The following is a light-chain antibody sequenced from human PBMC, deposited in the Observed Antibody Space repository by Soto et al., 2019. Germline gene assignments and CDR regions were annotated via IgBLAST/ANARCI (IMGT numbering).Light chain of an antibody. CDR1: QSVSSY. CDR3: QQYNDWPLLT. J-gene: IGKJ5*01. Sequence: EIVMTQSPATLSVSPGETATLSCRASQSVSSYLAWYQQKPGQAPRLLIYSASTRATGIPARFSGSGSGTEFTLTISGLQSEDFAVYSCQQYNDWPLLTFGQGTRLDFK. V-gene: IGKV3-15*01. CDR2: SAS.